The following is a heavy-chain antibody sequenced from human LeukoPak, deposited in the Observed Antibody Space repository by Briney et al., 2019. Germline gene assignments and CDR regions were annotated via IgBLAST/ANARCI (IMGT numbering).Heavy chain of an antibody. CDR1: GFTFSSYS. V-gene: IGHV3-21*01. CDR2: ISSSSSYI. J-gene: IGHJ4*02. CDR3: AGRTMVRGGFDY. Sequence: GGSLRLSCAASGFTFSSYSVNWVRQAPGKGLEWVSSISSSSSYIYYADSVKGRFTISRDNAKNSLYLQMNSLRAEDTAVYYCAGRTMVRGGFDYWGQGTLVTVSS. D-gene: IGHD3-10*01.